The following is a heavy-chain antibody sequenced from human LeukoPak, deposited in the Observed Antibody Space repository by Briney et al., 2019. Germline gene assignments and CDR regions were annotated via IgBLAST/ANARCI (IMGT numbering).Heavy chain of an antibody. CDR1: SGSITSYY. V-gene: IGHV4-59*01. CDR3: ARDGGYGDPFDY. Sequence: SETLSLTCTVSSGSITSYYWSWIRQPPGKGLEYIGYIYSSGSTNYNPSLKSRVIISVDSSKNQFSLKLSSVNAADTAVYYCARDGGYGDPFDYWGQGTLVTVSS. D-gene: IGHD4-17*01. J-gene: IGHJ4*02. CDR2: IYSSGST.